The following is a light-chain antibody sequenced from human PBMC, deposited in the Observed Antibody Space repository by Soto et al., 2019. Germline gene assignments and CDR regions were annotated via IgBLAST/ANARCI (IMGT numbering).Light chain of an antibody. CDR3: QQRSNWPQLT. J-gene: IGKJ2*01. CDR1: QSISRQ. V-gene: IGKV3-11*01. Sequence: EIVLTQSPATLSLSPGETATLSCRASQSISRQLVWYQQRPGQAPRLLIYGASNRATGVPPRFSGSGSGTDFTLTITSLEPEDFAVYYCQQRSNWPQLTFGQGTKLEIK. CDR2: GAS.